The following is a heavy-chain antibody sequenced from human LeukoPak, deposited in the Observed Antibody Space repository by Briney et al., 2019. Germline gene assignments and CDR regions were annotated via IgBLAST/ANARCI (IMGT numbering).Heavy chain of an antibody. CDR2: ITGSSSYI. J-gene: IGHJ4*02. CDR3: ARGYDFWSGYYLDY. Sequence: GGSLRLSCAASGFSFSNYIMTWVRQAPGKGLEWVSSITGSSSYIYYVDSVKGRFTISRDNAKNSLYLQMNSLRAEDTALYYCARGYDFWSGYYLDYWGQGTLVAVSS. V-gene: IGHV3-21*04. D-gene: IGHD3-3*01. CDR1: GFSFSNYI.